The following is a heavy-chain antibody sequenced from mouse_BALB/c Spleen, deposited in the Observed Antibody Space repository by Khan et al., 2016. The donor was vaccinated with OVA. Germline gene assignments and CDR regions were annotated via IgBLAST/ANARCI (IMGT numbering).Heavy chain of an antibody. CDR1: GFTFSDYY. V-gene: IGHV5-12*02. Sequence: EVELVESGGGLVQPGGSLKLSCATSGFTFSDYYMYWVRQTPEKRLEWVAYISNGGGSTYYPDTVKGRFTIYRDNAKHTLYLQMSRLKSEDTAMYYCARQLYGAMDHWGQGTSVTVSS. CDR3: ARQLYGAMDH. J-gene: IGHJ4*01. D-gene: IGHD2-12*01. CDR2: ISNGGGST.